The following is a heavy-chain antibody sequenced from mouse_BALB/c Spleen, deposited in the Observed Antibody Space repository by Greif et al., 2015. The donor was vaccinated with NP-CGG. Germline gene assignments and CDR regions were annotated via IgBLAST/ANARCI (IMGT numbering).Heavy chain of an antibody. CDR2: IYPGSGNT. J-gene: IGHJ4*01. D-gene: IGHD4-1*01. CDR3: ARRTGTEAMDY. V-gene: IGHV1-84*02. Sequence: QVQLQQSGPELVKPGASVKISCKASGYTFTDYYINWVKQKPGWGLEWIGWIYPGSGNTKYNEKFKGKATLTVDTSSSTAYMQLSSLTSEDTAVYFCARRTGTEAMDYWGQGTSVTVSS. CDR1: GYTFTDYY.